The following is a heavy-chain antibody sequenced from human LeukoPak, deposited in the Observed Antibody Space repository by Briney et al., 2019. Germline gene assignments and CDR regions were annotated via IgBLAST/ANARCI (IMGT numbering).Heavy chain of an antibody. J-gene: IGHJ4*02. Sequence: PSETLSLTCTVSGGSISGYYWNWIRQPAGKGLEWIGRIYISGSTNYNPSLKSRVTMSIDTSKNQFSLKLSSVTAADTAVYYCATRDNWFDYWGQGTLVTVSS. CDR2: IYISGST. D-gene: IGHD1-20*01. CDR1: GGSISGYY. V-gene: IGHV4-4*07. CDR3: ATRDNWFDY.